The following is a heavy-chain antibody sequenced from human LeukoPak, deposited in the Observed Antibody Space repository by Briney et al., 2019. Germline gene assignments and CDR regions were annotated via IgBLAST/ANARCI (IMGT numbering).Heavy chain of an antibody. V-gene: IGHV3-7*01. CDR1: GFTFSSYW. J-gene: IGHJ4*02. CDR3: ARIGYSSSSLDY. CDR2: IKQDGSQK. Sequence: GGSLRLSCAASGFTFSSYWMTWVRQAPGKGLEWVANIKQDGSQKYYVDFVKGRLTISRDNAKNSVYLQVNSLRVEDTAVYYCARIGYSSSSLDYWGQGTPVTVSS. D-gene: IGHD6-13*01.